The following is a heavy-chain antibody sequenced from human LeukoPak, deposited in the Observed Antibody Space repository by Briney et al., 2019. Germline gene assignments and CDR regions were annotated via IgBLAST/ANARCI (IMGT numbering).Heavy chain of an antibody. D-gene: IGHD5-18*01. CDR3: ARGGYIYGW. CDR1: GGSISSYY. Sequence: PSETLSLTCTVSGGSISSYYWSWIRQPPGKGLEWIGFVYYTGSANYNPSLKSRVTISLDTSKNQFSLKLNSVTASDTAVYYCARGGYIYGWWGQGTLVTVSS. CDR2: VYYTGSA. J-gene: IGHJ4*02. V-gene: IGHV4-59*01.